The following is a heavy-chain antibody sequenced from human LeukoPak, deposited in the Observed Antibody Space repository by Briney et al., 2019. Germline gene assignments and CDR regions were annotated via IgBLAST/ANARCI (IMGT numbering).Heavy chain of an antibody. D-gene: IGHD3-10*01. Sequence: ASVKVSCKASSYTFTSYGISWVRQAPGQGLEWMGWISAYNGNTNYAQKLQGRVTMTTDTSTSTAYMELRSLRSDDTAVYYCARSGMGYYYGSGSYWDYYYYMDVWGKGTTVTISS. V-gene: IGHV1-18*01. CDR2: ISAYNGNT. CDR1: SYTFTSYG. CDR3: ARSGMGYYYGSGSYWDYYYYMDV. J-gene: IGHJ6*03.